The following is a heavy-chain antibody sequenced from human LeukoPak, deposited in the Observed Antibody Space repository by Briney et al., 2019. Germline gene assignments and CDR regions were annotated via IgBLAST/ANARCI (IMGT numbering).Heavy chain of an antibody. Sequence: GGSLRLSCAASGLTFSSYAMSWVRQAPGKGLEWVSAISAGGSSTYYADSVKGRFTISRDNSKNTLYLQLNSLRAEDTAVYYCAKDRFGSGSPPVTEHWGQGTLVTVSS. V-gene: IGHV3-23*01. CDR2: ISAGGSST. D-gene: IGHD3-10*01. J-gene: IGHJ1*01. CDR1: GLTFSSYA. CDR3: AKDRFGSGSPPVTEH.